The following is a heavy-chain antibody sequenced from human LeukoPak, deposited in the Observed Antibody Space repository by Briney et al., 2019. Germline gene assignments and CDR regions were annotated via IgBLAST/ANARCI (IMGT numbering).Heavy chain of an antibody. CDR2: ISSSSSYI. D-gene: IGHD2-2*02. CDR3: ARDRRIPYGMDV. CDR1: GFTFSSYS. J-gene: IGHJ6*02. V-gene: IGHV3-21*01. Sequence: PGGSLRLSCAASGFTFSSYSMNWVRQAPGKGLEWVSSISSSSSYIYHADSVKGRFTISRDNAKNSLYLQMNSLRAEDTAVYYCARDRRIPYGMDVWGQGTTVTVSS.